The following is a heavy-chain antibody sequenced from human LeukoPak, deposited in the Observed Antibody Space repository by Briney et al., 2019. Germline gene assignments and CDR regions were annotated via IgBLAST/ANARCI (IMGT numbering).Heavy chain of an antibody. CDR1: GGTFSSYA. CDR2: IIPIFGTA. D-gene: IGHD6-13*01. J-gene: IGHJ4*02. V-gene: IGHV1-69*06. CDR3: ARGVAHSSFYDY. Sequence: SVKVSCKASGGTFSSYAISWVRQAPGQGLEWMGGIIPIFGTANYAQKFQGRVTITADKSTSTAYMELSSLRSEDTAVYYCARGVAHSSFYDYWGQGTLVTVSS.